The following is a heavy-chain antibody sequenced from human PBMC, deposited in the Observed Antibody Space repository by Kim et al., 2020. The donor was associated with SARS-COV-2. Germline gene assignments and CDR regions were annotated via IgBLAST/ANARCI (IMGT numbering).Heavy chain of an antibody. D-gene: IGHD2-15*01. J-gene: IGHJ6*04. CDR1: GYTFTTYY. CDR3: ARDIRSCGGGTCYFHPDYYYYAMDV. CDR2: INPTDGFT. V-gene: IGHV1-46*01. Sequence: ASVKVSCKASGYTFTTYYMHWVRQAPGQGLEWMGIINPTDGFTSYVQKFQGRVTMTRDTSTSTVYMELSGLRSEDTAMYYCARDIRSCGGGTCYFHPDYYYYAMDVWGKGTTVTASS.